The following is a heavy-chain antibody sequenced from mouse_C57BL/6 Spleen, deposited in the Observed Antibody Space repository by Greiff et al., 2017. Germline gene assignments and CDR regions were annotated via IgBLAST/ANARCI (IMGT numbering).Heavy chain of an antibody. CDR1: GYSFTDYN. Sequence: VQLKESGPELVKPGASVKISCKASGYSFTDYNMNWVKQSNGKSLEWIGVINPNYGTTSYNQKFKGKATLTVDQSSSTAYMQLNSLTSEDSAVYYCARGYYYGSSQFAYWGQGTLVTVSA. V-gene: IGHV1-39*01. J-gene: IGHJ3*01. CDR3: ARGYYYGSSQFAY. D-gene: IGHD1-1*01. CDR2: INPNYGTT.